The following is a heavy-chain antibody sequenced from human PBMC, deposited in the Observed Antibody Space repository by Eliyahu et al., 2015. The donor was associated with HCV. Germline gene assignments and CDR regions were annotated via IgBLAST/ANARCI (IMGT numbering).Heavy chain of an antibody. CDR2: ISGDGSYI. V-gene: IGHV3-21*01. CDR1: GFSFITYA. Sequence: DVQLVESGGGLVKPGGSLRLSCTASGFSFITYAMNWVRQAPGRGVQWVSSISGDGSYIYYADSVRGRFTISRDNAKRSLYLQMNALRPDDTAVYYCARGTTTSRYGWFDPWGQGTLVTVSS. J-gene: IGHJ5*02. D-gene: IGHD2-2*01. CDR3: ARGTTTSRYGWFDP.